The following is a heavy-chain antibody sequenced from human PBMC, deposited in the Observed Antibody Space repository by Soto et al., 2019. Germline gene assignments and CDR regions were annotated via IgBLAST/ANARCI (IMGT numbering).Heavy chain of an antibody. CDR3: ARGTGYSSSWDY. V-gene: IGHV4-59*01. CDR1: GGSISSYY. J-gene: IGHJ4*02. CDR2: IYYSGST. Sequence: SETLSLTCTVSGGSISSYYWSWIRQPPGKGLEWIGYIYYSGSTNYNPSLKSRVTISVDTSKNQFSLKLSSVTAADTAVYYCARGTGYSSSWDYWGQGTLVTVSS. D-gene: IGHD6-13*01.